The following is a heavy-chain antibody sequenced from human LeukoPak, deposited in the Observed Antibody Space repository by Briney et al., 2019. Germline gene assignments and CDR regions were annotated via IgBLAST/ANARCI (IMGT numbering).Heavy chain of an antibody. D-gene: IGHD1-1*01. CDR2: ISYDGSSK. CDR1: GFTFSSYG. CDR3: ANAPTTRTTSTLYYY. Sequence: GRSLRLSCAASGFTFSSYGMHWVRQAPGKGLEWVAVISYDGSSKYYADSVKGRFTISRDNSKNTLYLQMNSLRAEDTAVYYCANAPTTRTTSTLYYYWGQGTLVTVSS. V-gene: IGHV3-30*18. J-gene: IGHJ4*02.